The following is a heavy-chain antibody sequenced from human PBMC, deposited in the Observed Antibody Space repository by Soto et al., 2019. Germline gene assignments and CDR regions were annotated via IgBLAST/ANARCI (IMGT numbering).Heavy chain of an antibody. D-gene: IGHD5-18*01. Sequence: ASVKVSCKASGYTFTNNDVSWVRQATGQGLEWMGWMNPGSGDTGYAQKFQGRVTMTRDISIASAYMELNSLTSEDTAIYYCARMESFGSLNWFDPWGQGTLVTVSS. V-gene: IGHV1-8*02. J-gene: IGHJ5*02. CDR3: ARMESFGSLNWFDP. CDR2: MNPGSGDT. CDR1: GYTFTNND.